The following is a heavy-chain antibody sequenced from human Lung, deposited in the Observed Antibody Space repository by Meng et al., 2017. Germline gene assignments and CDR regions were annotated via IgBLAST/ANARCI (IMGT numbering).Heavy chain of an antibody. CDR1: GFTFSNAW. V-gene: IGHV3-15*01. J-gene: IGHJ4*02. CDR2: IKSKTDGETT. Sequence: QLVESGGGVVEPGGSLRRSCATSGFTFSNAWMSWVRQTPGKGLEWLGRIKSKTDGETTDYAAPVKGRFSISRDDAKNTLYLQMNSLKTEDTAVYYCQWLSTHPPDCWGQGTLVTVSS. CDR3: QWLSTHPPDC. D-gene: IGHD3-22*01.